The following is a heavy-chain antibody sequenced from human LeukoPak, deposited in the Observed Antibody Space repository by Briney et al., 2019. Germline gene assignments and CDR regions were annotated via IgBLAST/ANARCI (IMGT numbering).Heavy chain of an antibody. CDR2: ISGSGGST. CDR1: GFTFSSYA. D-gene: IGHD1-14*01. V-gene: IGHV3-23*01. CDR3: AKDKGAVTGTFDY. J-gene: IGHJ4*02. Sequence: SGGSLRLSCAASGFTFSSYAMSWVRQAPGKGLEWVSAISGSGGSTYYADSVKGRFTISRDNSKNTLYLQMNSLRAEDTAVYYCAKDKGAVTGTFDYWGQGTLVTVSS.